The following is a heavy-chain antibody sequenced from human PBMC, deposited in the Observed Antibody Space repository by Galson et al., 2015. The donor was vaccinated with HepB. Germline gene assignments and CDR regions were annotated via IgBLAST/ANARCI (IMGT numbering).Heavy chain of an antibody. Sequence: ETLSLTCAVYGGSFSGYYWSWIRQPPGKGLEWIGEINHSGSTNYNPSLKSRVTISVDTSKNQFSPKLSSVAAADTAVYYCARQGSGLKLDYWGQGTLVTVSS. CDR2: INHSGST. J-gene: IGHJ4*02. D-gene: IGHD3-10*01. CDR3: ARQGSGLKLDY. V-gene: IGHV4-34*01. CDR1: GGSFSGYY.